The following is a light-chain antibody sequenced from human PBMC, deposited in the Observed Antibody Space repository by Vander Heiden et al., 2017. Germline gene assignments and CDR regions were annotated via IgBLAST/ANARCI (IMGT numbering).Light chain of an antibody. J-gene: IGLJ3*02. CDR1: SSNIGAGYD. CDR2: SNN. CDR3: QSYDTSLRAWV. Sequence: QSVLTHPPSVSGAPGQRVTIPCTGSSSNIGAGYDVQWYQHFPGAAPKLLIYSNNNRPSGVPDRFSGSKSGTSASLAISGLQAEDENDYYCQSYDTSLRAWVFGGGTKLTVL. V-gene: IGLV1-40*01.